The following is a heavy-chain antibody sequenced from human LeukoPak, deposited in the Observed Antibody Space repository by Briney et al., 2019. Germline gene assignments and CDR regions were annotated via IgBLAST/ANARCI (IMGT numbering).Heavy chain of an antibody. CDR2: IKQDGSEI. Sequence: GGPLTLSCAASGFTFSSYWMGWVRQAPGKGLEWVANIKQDGSEIHYVDSVKGRFTISRDNAKNSLYVQMNSLRAEDTAVYYCARVNWGAAFDIWGQGTMVTVSS. CDR1: GFTFSSYW. J-gene: IGHJ3*02. CDR3: ARVNWGAAFDI. D-gene: IGHD3-16*01. V-gene: IGHV3-7*01.